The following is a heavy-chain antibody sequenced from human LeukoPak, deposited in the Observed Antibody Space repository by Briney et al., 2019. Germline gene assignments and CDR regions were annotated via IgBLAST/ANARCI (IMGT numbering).Heavy chain of an antibody. D-gene: IGHD3-10*01. V-gene: IGHV1-69*06. Sequence: GASVKVSCKASGGTFSSYAISWVRQAPGQGLEWMGGIIPIFGTANYAQKFQGRVTITADKSTSTAYMELSSLRSEDTAVYYCARQELLWFGEFLARFDPWGQGTLVTVSS. J-gene: IGHJ5*02. CDR1: GGTFSSYA. CDR3: ARQELLWFGEFLARFDP. CDR2: IIPIFGTA.